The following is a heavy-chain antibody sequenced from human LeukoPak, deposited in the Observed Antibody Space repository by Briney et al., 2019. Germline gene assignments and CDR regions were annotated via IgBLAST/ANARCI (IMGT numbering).Heavy chain of an antibody. V-gene: IGHV3-23*01. Sequence: GGSLRLSCAASGFTFSSYAMSGVRQAPGKGGEWVSDISGSGGSKYYAASVKGLFTISRDNSKNTLYLQMNSLRAEDTAVYYCAKALSLYYYDSSGIYYGGQGTLVTVSS. J-gene: IGHJ4*02. CDR3: AKALSLYYYDSSGIYY. CDR1: GFTFSSYA. D-gene: IGHD3-22*01. CDR2: ISGSGGSK.